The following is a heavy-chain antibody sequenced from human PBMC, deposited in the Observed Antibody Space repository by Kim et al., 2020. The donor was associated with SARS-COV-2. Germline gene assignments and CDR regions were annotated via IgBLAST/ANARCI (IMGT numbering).Heavy chain of an antibody. D-gene: IGHD3-10*01. CDR3: AIGGMIGSDLNLTP. Sequence: ASVKVSCKASGYTFTSFVMHWVRRAPGQRLEWMGWINPGNGNTKYSQKFQGRVTITRDTSASTAYMELSSLRSDDTALYYCAIGGMIGSDLNLTPWGQGTLVTVSS. CDR2: INPGNGNT. CDR1: GYTFTSFV. J-gene: IGHJ4*02. V-gene: IGHV1-3*01.